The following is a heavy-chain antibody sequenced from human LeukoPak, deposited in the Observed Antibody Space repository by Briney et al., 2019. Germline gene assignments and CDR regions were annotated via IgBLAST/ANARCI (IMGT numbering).Heavy chain of an antibody. CDR1: GYTFTSYG. CDR3: ARHTWIQLWRPPYWSYYMDV. Sequence: ASVKVSCKASGYTFTSYGISWVRQAPGQGLEWMGWISAYNGNTNYAQKLQGRVTMTTDTATSTAYMELRSLRSDDTAVYYCARHTWIQLWRPPYWSYYMDVWGKGTTVTISS. V-gene: IGHV1-18*01. CDR2: ISAYNGNT. D-gene: IGHD5-18*01. J-gene: IGHJ6*03.